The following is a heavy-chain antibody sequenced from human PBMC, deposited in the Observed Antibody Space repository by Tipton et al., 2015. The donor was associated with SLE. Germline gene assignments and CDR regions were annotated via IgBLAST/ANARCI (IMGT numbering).Heavy chain of an antibody. Sequence: QLVQSGAEVKKPGESLKISCKASGYSFTTYWIAWVRQMPGKGLECMGIIYPGDSETRYSPSFQGRVTISADKSINTAYLQWSSLKASDTAMYYCARQVPTTDFDYWGQGTLVTVSS. D-gene: IGHD1-26*01. CDR2: IYPGDSET. CDR3: ARQVPTTDFDY. CDR1: GYSFTTYW. J-gene: IGHJ4*02. V-gene: IGHV5-51*03.